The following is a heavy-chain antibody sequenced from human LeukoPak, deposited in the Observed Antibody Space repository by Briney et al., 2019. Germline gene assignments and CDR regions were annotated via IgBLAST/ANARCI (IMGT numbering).Heavy chain of an antibody. V-gene: IGHV3-23*01. Sequence: GGSLRLSCAASGFTFSSSAMSWVRQAPGKGLEWVSAISGSGGSTYYADSVRGRFTISRDNSKNTLYLQMSSLKTEDTAVYYCTTDLYDYWGQGTLVTVSS. J-gene: IGHJ4*02. CDR2: ISGSGGST. CDR3: TTDLYDY. CDR1: GFTFSSSA. D-gene: IGHD2-2*02.